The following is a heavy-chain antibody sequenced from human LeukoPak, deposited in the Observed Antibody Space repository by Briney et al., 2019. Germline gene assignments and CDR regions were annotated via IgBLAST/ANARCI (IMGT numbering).Heavy chain of an antibody. CDR3: ARTIAVAGDPTYYFDY. CDR1: GGSISSYY. D-gene: IGHD6-19*01. CDR2: IYYSGST. J-gene: IGHJ4*02. V-gene: IGHV4-59*01. Sequence: SETLSLTCTVPGGSISSYYGSWIRQPPGKGLEWIGYIYYSGSTNYNPSLKSRVTISVDTSKSQFSLRLSSVTAADTAVYYCARTIAVAGDPTYYFDYWGQGTLVTVSS.